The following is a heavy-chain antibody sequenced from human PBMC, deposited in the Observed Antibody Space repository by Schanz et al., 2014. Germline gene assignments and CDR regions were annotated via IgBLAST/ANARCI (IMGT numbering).Heavy chain of an antibody. V-gene: IGHV1-18*01. Sequence: QVQLVQSGAEVKKPGASVKVSCKASGYTFSSYGITWVRQAPGQGLEWMGWINGYNGHTLYAQKFQGRVTMTTDTSTSTSYMELTSLRAEDTAVYYCAKHVRSLTGNDYWGQGTLVTVSS. CDR3: AKHVRSLTGNDY. CDR1: GYTFSSYG. D-gene: IGHD3-9*01. J-gene: IGHJ4*02. CDR2: INGYNGHT.